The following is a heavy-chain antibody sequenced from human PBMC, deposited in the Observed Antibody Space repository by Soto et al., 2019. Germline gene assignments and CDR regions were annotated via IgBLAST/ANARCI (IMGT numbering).Heavy chain of an antibody. V-gene: IGHV3-66*01. CDR1: GFTVSSNY. D-gene: IGHD1-7*01. CDR2: IYSGGST. Sequence: GGSLRLSCAASGFTVSSNYMSWVRQAPGKGLEWVSVIYSGGSTYYADSVKGRFTISRDNSKNTLYLQMNSLRAEDTAVYYCAREAEADWNSGAFDIWGQGTMVTVSS. CDR3: AREAEADWNSGAFDI. J-gene: IGHJ3*02.